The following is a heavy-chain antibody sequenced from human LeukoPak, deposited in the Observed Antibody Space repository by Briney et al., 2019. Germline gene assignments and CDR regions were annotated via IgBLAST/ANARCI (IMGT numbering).Heavy chain of an antibody. V-gene: IGHV3-23*01. CDR2: VSGSAGRT. D-gene: IGHD2-8*02. Sequence: GGSLRLSCAASGFTFSSYAMTWVRQAPGKGLEWVSTVSGSAGRTDYADSVKGRFTISRDNLKNTLYLQMNGLRAADTAVYYCAKNRGHCVDGVCHNYYYMDVWGRGTTVTVSS. CDR1: GFTFSSYA. J-gene: IGHJ6*03. CDR3: AKNRGHCVDGVCHNYYYMDV.